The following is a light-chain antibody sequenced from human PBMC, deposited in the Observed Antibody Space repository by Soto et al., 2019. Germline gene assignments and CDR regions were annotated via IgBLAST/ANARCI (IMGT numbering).Light chain of an antibody. CDR1: SSDVGSYNR. J-gene: IGLJ1*01. CDR3: SSYRSTCPYV. CDR2: EVS. V-gene: IGLV2-18*02. Sequence: QSVLTQPPSVSGSPRQSVTIACTGTSSDVGSYNRVSWYQQPPGTAPKLMIYEVSNRPSGVPDRFSGSKSGNTASLTISGLQAEDGADYYCSSYRSTCPYVFGTGTKLTVL.